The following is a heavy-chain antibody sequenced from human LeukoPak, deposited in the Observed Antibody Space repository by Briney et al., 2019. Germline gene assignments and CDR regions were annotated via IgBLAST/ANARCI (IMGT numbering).Heavy chain of an antibody. CDR3: ARVATYAYYDVLTGPDTD. CDR2: IHYSGGT. Sequence: SGTLSLTCSVSNYSISSNYHWGWIRQPPGKGLEWIGNIHYSGGTFHNPSLKSRVTLSVDTSKNQFSLKLSSVTAADTAVYYCARVATYAYYDVLTGPDTDWGQGTLVTVSS. J-gene: IGHJ4*02. CDR1: NYSISSNYH. D-gene: IGHD3-9*01. V-gene: IGHV4-38-2*02.